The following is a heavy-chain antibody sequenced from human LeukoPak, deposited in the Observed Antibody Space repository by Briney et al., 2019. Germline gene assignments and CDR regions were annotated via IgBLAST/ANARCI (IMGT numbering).Heavy chain of an antibody. Sequence: PGGSLRLSCAASGFTFSSYWMSWVRQAPGKELEWVANIKQDGSEKYYVDSVKGRFTISRDNSKNTLYLQMNSLRAEDTAVYYCARPSNYYDSSGYPLYYFDYWGQGTLVTVSS. CDR2: IKQDGSEK. CDR3: ARPSNYYDSSGYPLYYFDY. J-gene: IGHJ4*02. D-gene: IGHD3-22*01. CDR1: GFTFSSYW. V-gene: IGHV3-7*01.